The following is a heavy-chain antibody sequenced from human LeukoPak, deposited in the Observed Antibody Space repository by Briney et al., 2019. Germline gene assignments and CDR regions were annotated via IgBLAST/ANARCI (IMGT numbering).Heavy chain of an antibody. CDR1: GGSISSGGYS. J-gene: IGHJ3*02. D-gene: IGHD3-22*01. CDR2: IYHSGST. CDR3: ARAKVDYYDSSGDNAFDI. Sequence: SQTLSLTCAVSGGSISSGGYSWSWIRQPPGKGLEWIGYIYHSGSTYYNPSLKSRVTISVDRSKNQFSLKLSSVTAADTAVYYCARAKVDYYDSSGDNAFDIWGQGTMVTVSS. V-gene: IGHV4-30-2*01.